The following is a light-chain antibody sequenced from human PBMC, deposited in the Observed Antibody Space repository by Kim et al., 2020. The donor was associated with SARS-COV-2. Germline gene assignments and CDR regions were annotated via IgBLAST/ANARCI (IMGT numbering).Light chain of an antibody. CDR3: QQGHSRPWK. CDR2: ATS. CDR1: QSVSTH. J-gene: IGKJ1*01. V-gene: IGKV1-39*01. Sequence: DIQMTQSPSSLSASIGDRVTITCRASQSVSTHLNWYQHRPGKAPRLLIYATSYLYSGVPSRFSGGGSGTDFFLTISSLQREDLATYFCQQGHSRPWKSGQGTKVDIK.